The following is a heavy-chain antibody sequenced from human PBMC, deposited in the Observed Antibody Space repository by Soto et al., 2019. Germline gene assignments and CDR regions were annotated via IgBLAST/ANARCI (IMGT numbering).Heavy chain of an antibody. CDR1: GFTFSSRS. CDR2: TLSGSGST. CDR3: ARDATNWSRDY. V-gene: IGHV3-21*01. J-gene: IGHJ4*02. D-gene: IGHD1-1*01. Sequence: EVQLVESGGDLVKPGASLRLSCVASGFTFSSRSMSWVRQAPGRGLEWVSTLSGSGSTFYADSVKGRFTISRDNAKNSLYLQMNNLRVEDTAIYYCARDATNWSRDYWGQGNLVSVSS.